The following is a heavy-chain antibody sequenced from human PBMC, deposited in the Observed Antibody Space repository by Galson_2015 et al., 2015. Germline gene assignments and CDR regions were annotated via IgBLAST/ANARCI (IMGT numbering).Heavy chain of an antibody. D-gene: IGHD3-10*01. CDR3: ARTYVPGGYPPRAFDY. Sequence: TLSLTCAVSGDSISSNNWWSWVRPTPEKGLEWIGEIFHAESTNYNPSLKSRVTISVDKSKNQFSLKLSSVTAADTAVYYCARTYVPGGYPPRAFDYWAREPWSPSPQ. CDR2: IFHAEST. V-gene: IGHV4-4*02. CDR1: GDSISSNNW. J-gene: IGHJ4*02.